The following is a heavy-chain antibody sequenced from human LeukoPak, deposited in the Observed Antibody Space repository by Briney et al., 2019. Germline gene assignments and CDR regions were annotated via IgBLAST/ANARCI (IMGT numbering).Heavy chain of an antibody. CDR3: ARERFRTNYDFWSGPTPIGGMDV. V-gene: IGHV1-69*04. Sequence: SVKVSCKASGGTFSSYAISWVRRAPGQGLEWMGRIIPILGIANYAQKFQGRVTITADKSTSTAYMELSSLRSEDTAVYYCARERFRTNYDFWSGPTPIGGMDVWGQGTTVTVSS. J-gene: IGHJ6*02. CDR2: IIPILGIA. CDR1: GGTFSSYA. D-gene: IGHD3-3*01.